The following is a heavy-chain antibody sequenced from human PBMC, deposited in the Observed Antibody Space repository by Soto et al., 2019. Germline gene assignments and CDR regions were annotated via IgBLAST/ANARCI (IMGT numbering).Heavy chain of an antibody. J-gene: IGHJ4*02. D-gene: IGHD6-19*01. CDR1: GYSFTNYW. CDR3: ARHVRYSSGWYFLDY. Sequence: GESLKISCKGSGYSFTNYWIGWVRQVPGKGLEWMGIIYPGDSDTRYSLSFQGQVTISADKSISTAYLQWSSLKASDTAIYFCARHVRYSSGWYFLDYWGQGTLVTVSS. V-gene: IGHV5-51*01. CDR2: IYPGDSDT.